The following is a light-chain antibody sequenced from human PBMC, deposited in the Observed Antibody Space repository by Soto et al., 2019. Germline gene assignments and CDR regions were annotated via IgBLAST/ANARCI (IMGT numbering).Light chain of an antibody. V-gene: IGLV3-21*02. CDR2: DDS. CDR3: QVWDHTTEHYG. Sequence: SYELTQPPSVSVAPGQTARITCGGNNIGTKSVHWYQQKPGQAPALVVYDDSARPSGIPERFSGSNSGNTATLTINRVEAGDEADYYCQVWDHTTEHYGFGHGTKVTVL. CDR1: NIGTKS. J-gene: IGLJ1*01.